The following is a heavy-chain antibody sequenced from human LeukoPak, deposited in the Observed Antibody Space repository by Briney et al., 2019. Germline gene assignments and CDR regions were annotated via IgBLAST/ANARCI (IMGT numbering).Heavy chain of an antibody. Sequence: PSETLSLTCAVNGGSFSADYWTWIRQPPGKGLEWIGEIIHSGGTNFNPSLKSRVSMSIDTSKNQFSLKLTSVTAADTAVYFCAGGEWLRADYYYYYLDVWGKGTTVTVSS. CDR2: IIHSGGT. CDR3: AGGEWLRADYYYYYLDV. J-gene: IGHJ6*03. CDR1: GGSFSADY. V-gene: IGHV4-34*12. D-gene: IGHD5-12*01.